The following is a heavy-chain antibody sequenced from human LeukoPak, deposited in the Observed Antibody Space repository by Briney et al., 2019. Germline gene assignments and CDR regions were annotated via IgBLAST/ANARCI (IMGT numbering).Heavy chain of an antibody. Sequence: KDGESLKISCKGSGYSFTSYWIGWVRQMPGKGLEWMGIIYPGDSDTRYSPSFQGQVTISADKSISTAYLQWSSLKASDTAMYYCARHQDVVVPAAMSGGNWFDPWGQGTLVTVSS. CDR1: GYSFTSYW. CDR3: ARHQDVVVPAAMSGGNWFDP. D-gene: IGHD2-2*01. CDR2: IYPGDSDT. J-gene: IGHJ5*02. V-gene: IGHV5-51*01.